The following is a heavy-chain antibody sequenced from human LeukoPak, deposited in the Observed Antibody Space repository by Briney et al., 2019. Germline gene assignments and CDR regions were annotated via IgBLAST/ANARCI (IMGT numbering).Heavy chain of an antibody. D-gene: IGHD3-10*01. V-gene: IGHV4-34*01. CDR1: GGSFSGYY. Sequence: KPLETLSLTCAVYGGSFSGYYWSWIRQPPGKGLEWIGEINHSGSTNYNPSLKSRVTISVDTSKNQFSLKLSSVTAADTAVYYCARSPGGSRSYWGQGTLVTVSS. CDR3: ARSPGGSRSY. CDR2: INHSGST. J-gene: IGHJ4*02.